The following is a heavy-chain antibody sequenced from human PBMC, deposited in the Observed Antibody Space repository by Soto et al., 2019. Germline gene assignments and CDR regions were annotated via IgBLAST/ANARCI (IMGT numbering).Heavy chain of an antibody. D-gene: IGHD4-4*01. Sequence: SETLSLTCTVSGGSISSYYWSWIRQPPGKGLEWIGYIYYSGSTNYNPSLKSRVTISVDTSKNQFSLKLSSVTAADTAVYYCARDTYYSSYYYGMDVWGQGTTVPVSS. CDR2: IYYSGST. CDR3: ARDTYYSSYYYGMDV. J-gene: IGHJ6*02. CDR1: GGSISSYY. V-gene: IGHV4-59*01.